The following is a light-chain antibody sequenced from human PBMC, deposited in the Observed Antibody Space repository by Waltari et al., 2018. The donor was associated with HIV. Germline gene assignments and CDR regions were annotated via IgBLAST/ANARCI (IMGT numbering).Light chain of an antibody. Sequence: QSVLTPPPSASGTPGPRVTSSCSGSRPKPGSTTVNWYQQLPGTAPKLLIYSNNQRPSGVPDRFSGSKSGTSASLAISGLQSEDEADYYCAAWDDSLNGPYVFGTGTKVTVL. V-gene: IGLV1-44*01. CDR1: RPKPGSTT. J-gene: IGLJ1*01. CDR3: AAWDDSLNGPYV. CDR2: SNN.